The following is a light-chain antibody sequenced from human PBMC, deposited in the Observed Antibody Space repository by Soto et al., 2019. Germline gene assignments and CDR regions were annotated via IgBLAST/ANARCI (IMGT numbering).Light chain of an antibody. CDR3: PNYVRSSLT. CDR2: GES. V-gene: IGKV3-15*01. CDR1: QSVSSN. J-gene: IGKJ1*01. Sequence: SVWKGDRARLSRWASQSVSSNLAWYQQKTGRAPRIIIYGESTRATVIPERLSGSGSGTEFRLTSCRVVPEDFALYYCPNYVRSSLTCGQGTKVDIK.